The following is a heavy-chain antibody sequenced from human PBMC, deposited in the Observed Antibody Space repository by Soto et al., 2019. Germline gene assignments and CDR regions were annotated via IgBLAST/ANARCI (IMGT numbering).Heavy chain of an antibody. V-gene: IGHV4-4*02. J-gene: IGHJ4*02. CDR2: IYHSGST. Sequence: SETLSLTCAVSGGSISSSNWWSWVRQPPGKGLEWIGEIYHSGSTNYNPSLKSRVTISVDKPKNQFSLKLSSVTAADTAVDYFSRNGRDYYFVKGRPFFDYRGQGTPVPGSS. D-gene: IGHD2-21*01. CDR3: SRNGRDYYFVKGRPFFDY. CDR1: GGSISSSNW.